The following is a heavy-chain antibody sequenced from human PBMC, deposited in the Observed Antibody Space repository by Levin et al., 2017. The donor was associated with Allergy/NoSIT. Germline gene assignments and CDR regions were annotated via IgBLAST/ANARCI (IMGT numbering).Heavy chain of an antibody. CDR1: GFHFNANW. CDR3: ARGGRDSSWYWRH. J-gene: IGHJ4*02. D-gene: IGHD6-13*01. Sequence: LSLTCAASGFHFNANWMTWVRPAPGKGLEWVANINIDGSDKYHVDSVKDRFTISRDNAQTSLFLQMNSLRVEDTAVYYCARGGRDSSWYWRHWGQGTLVLVSP. V-gene: IGHV3-7*03. CDR2: INIDGSDK.